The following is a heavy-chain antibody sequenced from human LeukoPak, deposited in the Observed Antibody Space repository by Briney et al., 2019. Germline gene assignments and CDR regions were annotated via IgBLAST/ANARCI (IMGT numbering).Heavy chain of an antibody. V-gene: IGHV5-51*01. D-gene: IGHD2-21*02. Sequence: GESLRISCEASGYIFPNYWIGWVRQVPGKGLGWMGLIHPGDSDTRYSPSFQGQVTISVDKSITTAYLQWSSLQASDTAIYFCARVVVVTSTHWYFDLWGRGSLVTVFS. CDR2: IHPGDSDT. CDR3: ARVVVVTSTHWYFDL. CDR1: GYIFPNYW. J-gene: IGHJ2*01.